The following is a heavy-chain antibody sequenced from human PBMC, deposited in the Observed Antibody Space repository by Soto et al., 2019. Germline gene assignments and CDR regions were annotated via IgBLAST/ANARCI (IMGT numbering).Heavy chain of an antibody. CDR1: GYTFTSYA. J-gene: IGHJ3*02. V-gene: IGHV1-3*01. D-gene: IGHD2-8*01. Sequence: QVQLVQSGAEVKKPGASVKASCKASGYTFTSYAMHWVRQAPGQRLEWMGWINVGNGNTKYSQKFQGRVTITKDTSASTAYMELSSLRSEDTAVYYCVRANGAFDIWGQGTMFTVSS. CDR3: VRANGAFDI. CDR2: INVGNGNT.